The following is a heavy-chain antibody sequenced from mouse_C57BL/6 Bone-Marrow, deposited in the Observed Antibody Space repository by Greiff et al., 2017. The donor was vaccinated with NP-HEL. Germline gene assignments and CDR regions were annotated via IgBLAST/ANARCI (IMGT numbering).Heavy chain of an antibody. Sequence: VQLKESGPELVKPGASVKIPCKASGYTFTDYNMDWVKQSHGKSLEWIGDINPNNGGTIYNQKFKGKATLTVDKSSSTAYMELRSLTSEDTAVYYCARRTTVVATEGYFDVWGTGTTVTVSS. CDR3: ARRTTVVATEGYFDV. CDR2: INPNNGGT. V-gene: IGHV1-18*01. CDR1: GYTFTDYN. D-gene: IGHD1-1*01. J-gene: IGHJ1*03.